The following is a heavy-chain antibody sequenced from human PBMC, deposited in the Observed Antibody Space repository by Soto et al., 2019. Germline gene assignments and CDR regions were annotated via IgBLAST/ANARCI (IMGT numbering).Heavy chain of an antibody. V-gene: IGHV3-33*01. Sequence: GSLRLSCAASGFTFSSYGMHWVRQAPGKGLEWVAVIWYDGSNKYYADSVKGRFTISRDNSKNTLYLQMNSLRAEDTAVYYCARDPLDSSVINYYYYYGMDVWGQGTTVTVSS. CDR3: ARDPLDSSVINYYYYYGMDV. D-gene: IGHD3-22*01. CDR1: GFTFSSYG. CDR2: IWYDGSNK. J-gene: IGHJ6*02.